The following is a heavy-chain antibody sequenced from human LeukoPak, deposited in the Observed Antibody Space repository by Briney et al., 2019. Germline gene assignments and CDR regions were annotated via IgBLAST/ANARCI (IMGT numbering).Heavy chain of an antibody. CDR1: GGTFSNYA. Sequence: SVKVSCKASGGTFSNYAISWVRQAPGQGLEWMGGIIPIFGTPNYAQKFQGRVTITADESTTTAYMELSSLRSEDTAMYYCAKIGSSHDFDYWGQGTLITVSS. J-gene: IGHJ4*02. CDR3: AKIGSSHDFDY. V-gene: IGHV1-69*13. CDR2: IIPIFGTP. D-gene: IGHD1-26*01.